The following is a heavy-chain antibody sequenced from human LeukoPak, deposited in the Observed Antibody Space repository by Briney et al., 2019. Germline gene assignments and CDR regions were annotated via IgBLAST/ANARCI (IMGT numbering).Heavy chain of an antibody. J-gene: IGHJ6*02. CDR2: IYYSGST. CDR1: GGSISSSSYY. D-gene: IGHD1-26*01. CDR3: ARHAEWELPGYYYYYGMDV. V-gene: IGHV4-39*01. Sequence: KPSETLSLSCTVSGGSISSSSYYWGWIRQPPGKGLEWIGSIYYSGSTYYNPSLKSRVTISVDTSKNQFSLKLSSVTAADTAVYYCARHAEWELPGYYYYYGMDVWGQGTTVTVSS.